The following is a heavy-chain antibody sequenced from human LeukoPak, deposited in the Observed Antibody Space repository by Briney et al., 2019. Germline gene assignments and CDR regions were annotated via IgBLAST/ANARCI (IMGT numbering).Heavy chain of an antibody. CDR1: GYTLTAYY. V-gene: IGHV1-2*06. CDR2: INPNSGGK. Sequence: ASXXVSCKASGYTLTAYYIYWVRQAPGQGREWMGRINPNSGGKDYAQNFQGRVTMTSDTSISTAYMELSRLRSDDTAVYYCARGYCSGGTCYLVENWLDPWGQGTLVTVSS. D-gene: IGHD2-15*01. J-gene: IGHJ5*02. CDR3: ARGYCSGGTCYLVENWLDP.